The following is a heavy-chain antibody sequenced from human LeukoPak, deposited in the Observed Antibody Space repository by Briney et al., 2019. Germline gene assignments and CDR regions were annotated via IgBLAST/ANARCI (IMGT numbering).Heavy chain of an antibody. Sequence: PSETLSLTCTVSGGSISSYYWSWIRQPPGKGLEWIGYIYYSGSTNYNPSLKSRVTISVDTSKNQLSLKLSSVTAADTAVYYCARRRGTSYYDILTGWVDYWGQGTLVTVSS. J-gene: IGHJ4*02. V-gene: IGHV4-59*01. D-gene: IGHD3-9*01. CDR1: GGSISSYY. CDR2: IYYSGST. CDR3: ARRRGTSYYDILTGWVDY.